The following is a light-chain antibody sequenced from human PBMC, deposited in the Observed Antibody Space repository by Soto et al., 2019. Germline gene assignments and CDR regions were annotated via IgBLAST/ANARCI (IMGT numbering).Light chain of an antibody. CDR2: DAS. CDR3: QEYNIYSGR. J-gene: IGKJ1*01. V-gene: IGKV1-5*01. CDR1: QPISGY. Sequence: DIQMTQSPSSLSPPVGDRVTITCRTSQPISGYLNWYQQKPGRAPKLLIFDASSLESGVPSRFSGNGSGTEFTLTISCLQPDDFASYYCQEYNIYSGRSGQGTEVDI.